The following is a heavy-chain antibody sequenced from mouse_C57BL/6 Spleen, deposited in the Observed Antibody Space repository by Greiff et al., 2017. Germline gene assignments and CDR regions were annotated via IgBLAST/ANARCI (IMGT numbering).Heavy chain of an antibody. CDR2: IDPEDGDT. CDR1: VFNIKDYY. D-gene: IGHD1-1*01. Sequence: EVQLQQSGAELVRPGASVKLSCTASVFNIKDYYMHWVKQRPKQGLECIGRIDPEDGDTESAPKFQGKATMTADTSSNPAYLQLSCMTFEDTALYYCTTGDYCSSYEYYAMVYWVLSTSVTVS. J-gene: IGHJ4*01. V-gene: IGHV14-1*01. CDR3: TTGDYCSSYEYYAMVY.